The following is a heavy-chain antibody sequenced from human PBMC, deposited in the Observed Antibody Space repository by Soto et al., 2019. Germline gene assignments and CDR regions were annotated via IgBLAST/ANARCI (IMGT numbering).Heavy chain of an antibody. V-gene: IGHV1-69*13. J-gene: IGHJ6*02. Sequence: SVKVSCKASGGTFSSYAISWVRQSPGRGLEWMGGIIPIFGTANYAQKFQGRVTITADESTSTAYMELSSLRSEDTAVYYCARVPVVTWDYYYYGMDVWGQGTTVTVSS. CDR3: ARVPVVTWDYYYYGMDV. D-gene: IGHD2-15*01. CDR1: GGTFSSYA. CDR2: IIPIFGTA.